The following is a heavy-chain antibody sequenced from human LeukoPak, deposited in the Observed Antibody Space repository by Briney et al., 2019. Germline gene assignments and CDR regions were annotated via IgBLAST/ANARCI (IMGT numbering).Heavy chain of an antibody. D-gene: IGHD1-26*01. J-gene: IGHJ6*02. CDR2: INPSGGST. Sequence: ASVKVSFEASGYTFTGYYMHWVRQAPGQGLEWMGIINPSGGSTSYAQKFQGRVTMTRDTSTSTVYMELSSLRSEDTAVYYCARDTSTRFVGEGMDVWGQGTTVTVSS. CDR1: GYTFTGYY. CDR3: ARDTSTRFVGEGMDV. V-gene: IGHV1-46*01.